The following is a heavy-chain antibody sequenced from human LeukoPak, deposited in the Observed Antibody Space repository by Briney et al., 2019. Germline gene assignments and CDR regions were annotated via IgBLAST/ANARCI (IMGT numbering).Heavy chain of an antibody. CDR1: GFTFSSYW. CDR3: TRRYLDY. CDR2: IKQDGSEK. V-gene: IGHV3-7*01. D-gene: IGHD2-15*01. Sequence: PGGSLRLSCAAPGFTFSSYWMSWVRQAPGKGLEWVANIKQDGSEKYYVDSVKGRFTISRDNAKNSLYLQMNSLRAEDTAVYYCTRRYLDYWGQGTLVTVSS. J-gene: IGHJ4*02.